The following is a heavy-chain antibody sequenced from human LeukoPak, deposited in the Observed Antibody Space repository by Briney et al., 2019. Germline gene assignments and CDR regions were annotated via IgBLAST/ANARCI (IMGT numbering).Heavy chain of an antibody. CDR1: GFTFSTYW. V-gene: IGHV3-7*01. CDR3: ATDRDNSDWQKRFDS. D-gene: IGHD2-21*02. J-gene: IGHJ4*02. Sequence: GGSLRLSCAASGFTFSTYWMNWYRRAPGKGLEWVGNIDQDASEINYVDSVRGRFTISRDNAKNSLHLQMNSLRAEDTAVYYCATDRDNSDWQKRFDSWGQGTLVTVSS. CDR2: IDQDASEI.